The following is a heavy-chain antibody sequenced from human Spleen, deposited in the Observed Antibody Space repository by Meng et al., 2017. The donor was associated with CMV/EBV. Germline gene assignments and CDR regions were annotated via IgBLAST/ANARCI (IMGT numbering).Heavy chain of an antibody. CDR1: TCSTYW. Sequence: TCSTYWMPWVRQAPGKGLVWVARLNGDSSSTNYADSVKGRFTISRDNAKNTLYLQMNSLRAEDTAVYYCARVGGYCSSTSCYSWFDPWGQGTLVTVSS. V-gene: IGHV3-74*01. D-gene: IGHD2-2*02. J-gene: IGHJ5*02. CDR2: LNGDSSST. CDR3: ARVGGYCSSTSCYSWFDP.